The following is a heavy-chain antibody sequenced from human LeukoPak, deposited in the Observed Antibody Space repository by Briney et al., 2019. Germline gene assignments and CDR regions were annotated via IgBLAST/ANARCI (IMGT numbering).Heavy chain of an antibody. CDR2: IWFDGTEK. Sequence: GRSLTLSCVTSGFTFTSFGMHWVRQAPGKGLEWVAGIWFDGTEKYYADSVKGRFTVSRDNSKNTVHLQMNGLRAEDTAVYYCAKEVFEESADNWFDPWGQGTLVTASS. D-gene: IGHD3-10*02. J-gene: IGHJ5*02. CDR3: AKEVFEESADNWFDP. V-gene: IGHV3-33*06. CDR1: GFTFTSFG.